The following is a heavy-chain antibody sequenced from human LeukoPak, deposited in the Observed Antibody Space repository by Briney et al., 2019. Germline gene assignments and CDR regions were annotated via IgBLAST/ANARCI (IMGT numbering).Heavy chain of an antibody. CDR3: AGLLMDPMPSDY. J-gene: IGHJ4*02. CDR2: ISSSSSTI. V-gene: IGHV3-48*01. D-gene: IGHD2-2*01. Sequence: PGGSLRLSCTVSGYTVSSNSMSWVRQAPGKGLEWISYISSSSSTIYYADSVKGRFNISRDNAKNSLYLQMNSLRAEDTAVYYCAGLLMDPMPSDYWGQGTLVTVSS. CDR1: GYTVSSNS.